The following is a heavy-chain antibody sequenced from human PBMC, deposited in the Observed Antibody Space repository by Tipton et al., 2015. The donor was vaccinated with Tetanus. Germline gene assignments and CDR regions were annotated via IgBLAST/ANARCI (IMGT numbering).Heavy chain of an antibody. D-gene: IGHD3-10*01. Sequence: TLSLTCAVSGGSFSDYYWTWIRQSPGKGLEWIGEINHGGGSNYNPSLKSRVTISVDTSQKQISLKVNSVTAADTAVYYCARDRGVRGGYYYSHGMDVWGQGTTVTVSS. CDR2: INHGGGS. J-gene: IGHJ6*02. CDR1: GGSFSDYY. CDR3: ARDRGVRGGYYYSHGMDV. V-gene: IGHV4-34*09.